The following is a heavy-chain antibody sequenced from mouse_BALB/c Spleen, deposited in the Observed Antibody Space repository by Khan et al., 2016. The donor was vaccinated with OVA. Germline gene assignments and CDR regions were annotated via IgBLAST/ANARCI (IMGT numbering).Heavy chain of an antibody. CDR2: INPSNGRT. J-gene: IGHJ3*01. CDR3: TGLYYSGFAY. Sequence: QVQLQQPGAELVKPGASVKLSCKASGYTFTTYWMNWVKQRPGQGLEWIGEINPSNGRTNYNERFKSKATLTVDKSSSTAYMQLSSLTSEASAVYCCTGLYYSGFAYWGQGTLVTVSA. CDR1: GYTFTTYW. V-gene: IGHV1S81*02. D-gene: IGHD2-1*01.